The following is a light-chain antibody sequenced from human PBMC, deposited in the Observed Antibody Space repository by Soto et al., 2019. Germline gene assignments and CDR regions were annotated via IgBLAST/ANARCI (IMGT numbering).Light chain of an antibody. J-gene: IGLJ1*01. CDR2: SDK. Sequence: QPVLTQPPSASGTPGQRITISCSGSNSNIGSTSVHWFQQFPGTAPKPLIHSDKQRPSGVPDRFSASKSGTSASLAISGLQSEDEADYYCAAWDGSLNGHVFGTGTKVTVL. CDR3: AAWDGSLNGHV. V-gene: IGLV1-44*01. CDR1: NSNIGSTS.